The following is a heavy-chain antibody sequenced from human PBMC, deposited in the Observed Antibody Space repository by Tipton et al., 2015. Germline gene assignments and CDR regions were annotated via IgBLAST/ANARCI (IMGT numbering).Heavy chain of an antibody. CDR1: GGSVSISSYY. CDR2: IYYSENT. CDR3: ARGGRHLPTYGLDV. V-gene: IGHV4-61*01. Sequence: LRLSCTVSGGSVSISSYYWSWIRQPPGKGLEWIGYIYYSENTNYNPSLKSRVTMSLDTSKNQFSLKLTSVTAADTAVYYCARGGRHLPTYGLDVWGQGTTVTVSS. D-gene: IGHD3-16*01. J-gene: IGHJ6*02.